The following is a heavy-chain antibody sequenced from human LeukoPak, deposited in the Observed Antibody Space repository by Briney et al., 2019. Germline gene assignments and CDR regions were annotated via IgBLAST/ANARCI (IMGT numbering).Heavy chain of an antibody. CDR3: ARQRWLQWGYYSDY. D-gene: IGHD5-24*01. Sequence: GGSLRLSCAVSGFTSSSYAMNWVRPAPGKGLEWVSVIYSGGSTYYADSVKGRFTISRDNSKNTLYLQMNSLRAEDTAVYYCARQRWLQWGYYSDYWGQGTLVTVSS. CDR1: GFTSSSYA. J-gene: IGHJ4*02. CDR2: IYSGGST. V-gene: IGHV3-66*04.